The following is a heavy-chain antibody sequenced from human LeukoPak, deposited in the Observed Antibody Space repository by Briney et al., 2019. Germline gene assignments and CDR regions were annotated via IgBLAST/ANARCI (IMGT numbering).Heavy chain of an antibody. D-gene: IGHD2-15*01. V-gene: IGHV3-23*01. Sequence: GGSLRLSCAASGVTFTSYGMSWVRKAPGKGLEWVSAISRSGGSPYYADSVKGRFTISRGNSKKTLYLQMNSLSAEDPVVYYCARGNNFGYCSGGSCYCTSNYYYGMDVWGQGTTVTVSS. J-gene: IGHJ6*02. CDR2: ISRSGGSP. CDR3: ARGNNFGYCSGGSCYCTSNYYYGMDV. CDR1: GVTFTSYG.